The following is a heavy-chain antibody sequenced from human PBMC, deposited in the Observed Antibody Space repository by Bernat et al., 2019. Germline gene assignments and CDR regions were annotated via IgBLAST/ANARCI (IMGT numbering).Heavy chain of an antibody. CDR2: IWGDGSKK. CDR1: GYTFSKSG. D-gene: IGHD3-3*02. Sequence: QVQLVESGGGVVQAGRSLRLSCAASGYTFSKSGMHWVRQAPGKGLEWVAVIWGDGSKKFYADSVKGRFSISKDDCKNTLYLQMNSLTAEDTAVYYCAKGTSGAGDFDYWGQGALVTVSS. V-gene: IGHV3-33*06. CDR3: AKGTSGAGDFDY. J-gene: IGHJ4*02.